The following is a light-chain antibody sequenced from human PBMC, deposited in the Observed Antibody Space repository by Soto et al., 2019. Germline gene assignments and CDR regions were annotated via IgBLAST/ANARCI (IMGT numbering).Light chain of an antibody. CDR1: QSVSSSY. J-gene: IGKJ1*01. Sequence: EIVLTKYQGTLSFSPGERATLSCRASQSVSSSYLAWYHQKPGQAPTLLIFGASSRATGIPDRFSGSGSGTDFTLTISGLQPEDFAVYYCQEYGTLPGTFGQGTKVDI. CDR2: GAS. V-gene: IGKV3-20*01. CDR3: QEYGTLPGT.